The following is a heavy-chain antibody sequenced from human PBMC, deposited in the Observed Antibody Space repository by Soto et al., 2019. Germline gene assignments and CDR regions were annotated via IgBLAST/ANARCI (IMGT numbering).Heavy chain of an antibody. Sequence: QVQLVQSGAEVKKPGASVKVSCKASGYTFTSYYMHWVRQAPGQGLEWMGIINPSGGSTSYAQKFQGSGAMDRDTSRGTVDMELSSLRSGDTVVDYCVRAVVDTAMLDYWGQGTLVTVSS. V-gene: IGHV1-46*01. CDR2: INPSGGST. CDR1: GYTFTSYY. D-gene: IGHD5-18*01. CDR3: VRAVVDTAMLDY. J-gene: IGHJ4*02.